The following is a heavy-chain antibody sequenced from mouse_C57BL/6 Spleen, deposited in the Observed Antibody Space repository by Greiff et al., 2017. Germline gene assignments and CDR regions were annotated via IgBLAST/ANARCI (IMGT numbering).Heavy chain of an antibody. Sequence: QVTLKECGPGILQPSQTLSLTCSFSGFSLSTFGMGVGWIRQPSGKGLEWLAHIWWDDDKYYNPALKSRLTISKATSKNQVFLKIANVDTADTATYYCARIENYDYDAWFAYWGQGTLVTVSA. CDR3: ARIENYDYDAWFAY. J-gene: IGHJ3*01. CDR2: IWWDDDK. CDR1: GFSLSTFGMG. D-gene: IGHD2-4*01. V-gene: IGHV8-8*01.